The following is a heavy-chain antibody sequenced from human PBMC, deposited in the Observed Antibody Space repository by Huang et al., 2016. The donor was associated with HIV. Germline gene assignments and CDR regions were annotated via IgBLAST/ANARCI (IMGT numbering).Heavy chain of an antibody. V-gene: IGHV5-51*01. Sequence: EVLLVQSGAELKEPGESLKISCKASGYGFSSYWIDWVRPKPGKGLEWMGIIYPRDSETKYSPAFDGQVTISADKSTRTAYLQWESLKAPDTAIYFCARQVDGFRSHFDFWGQGTLVSVSS. CDR2: IYPRDSET. J-gene: IGHJ4*02. D-gene: IGHD5-18*01. CDR1: GYGFSSYW. CDR3: ARQVDGFRSHFDF.